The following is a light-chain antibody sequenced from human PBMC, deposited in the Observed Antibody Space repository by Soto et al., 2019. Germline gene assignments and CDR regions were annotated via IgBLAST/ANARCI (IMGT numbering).Light chain of an antibody. CDR2: GAS. CDR3: QQYGSSPLT. CDR1: QSFSSF. J-gene: IGKJ4*01. V-gene: IGKV3-20*01. Sequence: EAVLKQSPGTLSLSPEERATLSCRASQSFSSFLAWYQQKPGQAPRLLIYGASSRATGIPDRFSGSGSGTDFTLTISRLEPEDFAVYYCQQYGSSPLTFGGGTKVDIK.